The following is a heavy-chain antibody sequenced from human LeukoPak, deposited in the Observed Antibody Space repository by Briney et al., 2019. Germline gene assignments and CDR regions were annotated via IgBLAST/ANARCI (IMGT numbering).Heavy chain of an antibody. Sequence: GASVKVSCKASGYTFTSYAMHSVRQAPGQRLEWMGWINAGSGNTKYSQKFQGRVTITRDTSASTAYMELSSLRSEDTAVYYCARDWDYYGSGSYSPWFDPWGQGTLATVSS. CDR2: INAGSGNT. CDR3: ARDWDYYGSGSYSPWFDP. J-gene: IGHJ5*02. CDR1: GYTFTSYA. V-gene: IGHV1-3*01. D-gene: IGHD3-10*01.